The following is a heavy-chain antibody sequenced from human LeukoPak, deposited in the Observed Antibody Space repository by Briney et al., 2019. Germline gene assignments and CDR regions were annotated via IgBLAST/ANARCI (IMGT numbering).Heavy chain of an antibody. J-gene: IGHJ6*04. CDR3: ARGYQLHHYYYYGMDV. CDR2: IRYDGSNK. CDR1: GFTFSSYG. V-gene: IGHV3-33*01. D-gene: IGHD2-2*01. Sequence: GGSLRLSCAASGFTFSSYGMHWVRQAPGKGLEWVAVIRYDGSNKYYADSVKGRFTISRDNSKNTLYLQMNSLRAEDTAVYYCARGYQLHHYYYYGMDVWGKGTTVTVSS.